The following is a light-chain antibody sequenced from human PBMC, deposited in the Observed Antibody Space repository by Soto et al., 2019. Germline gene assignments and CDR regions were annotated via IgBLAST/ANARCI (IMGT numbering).Light chain of an antibody. Sequence: QSVLTQPPSVSGAPGQRDTISCTGSSSNIGAGYDVHWYQQLPGTAPKLLIYGNSNRPSGVPDRFSGSKSGTSASLAITGLQAEDEADYYCQSYDSCLSGSVFGTGTKVTVL. V-gene: IGLV1-40*01. CDR1: SSNIGAGYD. CDR2: GNS. J-gene: IGLJ1*01. CDR3: QSYDSCLSGSV.